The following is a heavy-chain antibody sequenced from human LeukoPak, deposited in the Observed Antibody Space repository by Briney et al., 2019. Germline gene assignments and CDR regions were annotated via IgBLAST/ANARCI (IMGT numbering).Heavy chain of an antibody. CDR1: GFTFSSYA. CDR2: ISGSGGST. J-gene: IGHJ6*02. V-gene: IGHV3-23*01. CDR3: AKEGYCSGGSCYLSMDV. Sequence: GGSLRLSCAASGFTFSSYAMSWVRQAPGKGLEWVSAISGSGGSTYYADSVKGRFTISRDNSENTLYLQMNSLRAEDTAVYYCAKEGYCSGGSCYLSMDVWGQGTTVTVSS. D-gene: IGHD2-15*01.